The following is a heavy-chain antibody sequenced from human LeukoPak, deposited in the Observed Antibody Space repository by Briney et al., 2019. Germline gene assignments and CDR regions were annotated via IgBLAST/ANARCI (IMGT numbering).Heavy chain of an antibody. CDR1: GFTFSSYW. V-gene: IGHV3-7*01. CDR2: IKQDGSEK. CDR3: AARRGGIAVAGIDY. Sequence: PGGSLRLSCAASGFTFSSYWMSWVRQAPGKGLEWVANIKQDGSEKYYVDSVKGRFTISRDNAKNSLYLQMNSLRAEDTAVYYCAARRGGIAVAGIDYWGQGTLVTVSS. D-gene: IGHD6-19*01. J-gene: IGHJ4*02.